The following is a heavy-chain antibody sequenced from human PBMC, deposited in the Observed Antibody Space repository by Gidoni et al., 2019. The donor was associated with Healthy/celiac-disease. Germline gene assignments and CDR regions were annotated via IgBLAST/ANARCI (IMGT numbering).Heavy chain of an antibody. D-gene: IGHD1-26*01. CDR2: IYSGGST. V-gene: IGHV3-53*04. CDR3: ARDQLIGERTTRGHYYYGMDV. J-gene: IGHJ6*02. CDR1: GFTVSSNY. Sequence: EVQLVESGGGLVQPGGSLRLSCAASGFTVSSNYMSWVRQAPGKGLEWVSVIYSGGSTYYADSVKGRFTISRHNSKNTLYLQMNSLRAEDTAVYYCARDQLIGERTTRGHYYYGMDVWGQGTTVTVSS.